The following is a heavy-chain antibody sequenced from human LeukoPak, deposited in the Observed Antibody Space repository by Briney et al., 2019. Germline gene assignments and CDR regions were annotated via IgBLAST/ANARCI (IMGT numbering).Heavy chain of an antibody. D-gene: IGHD6-6*01. Sequence: HGESLKISCKGSGYNFINNWIAWVRQLPGKGLEWMGIIYPGDSDTRYSPSFQGQVTISADKSISTAYLQWSSLKASHSAMYYCARLDSSSSGAHFDYWGQGTLVTVSS. CDR1: GYNFINNW. V-gene: IGHV5-51*01. CDR3: ARLDSSSSGAHFDY. CDR2: IYPGDSDT. J-gene: IGHJ4*02.